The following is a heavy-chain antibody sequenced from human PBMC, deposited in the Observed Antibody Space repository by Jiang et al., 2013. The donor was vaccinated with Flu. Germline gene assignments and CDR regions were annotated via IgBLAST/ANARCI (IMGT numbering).Heavy chain of an antibody. J-gene: IGHJ1*01. Sequence: KPTQTLTLTCTFSGFSLTSSGVGVGWIRQPPGKALEWLARIDWDDDKFYSTSLKTRLTISKDTSKNQVVLTMTNMDPVDTATYYCARLEDLGFFQHWGQGTLVTVSS. CDR1: GFSLTSSGVG. V-gene: IGHV2-70*04. CDR3: ARLEDLGFFQH. CDR2: IDWDDDK. D-gene: IGHD3-16*01.